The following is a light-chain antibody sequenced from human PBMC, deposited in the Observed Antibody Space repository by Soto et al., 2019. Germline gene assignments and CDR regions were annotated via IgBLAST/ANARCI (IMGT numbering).Light chain of an antibody. CDR1: QSISSY. CDR2: AAS. Sequence: DIQMTQSPSSLSASVGDRVIITCRTSQSISSYLNWYQQKQGKAPRLLIYAASSLQSGVPSRFSGGGSGTYFTLTISRLQPEDFATYYCQQSYGTPNTFVQGTKLEIK. V-gene: IGKV1-39*01. CDR3: QQSYGTPNT. J-gene: IGKJ2*01.